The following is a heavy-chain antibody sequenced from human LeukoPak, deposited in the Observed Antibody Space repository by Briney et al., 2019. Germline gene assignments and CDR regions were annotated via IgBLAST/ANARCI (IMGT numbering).Heavy chain of an antibody. Sequence: GGSLRLSCAVSGFTFSSYGMRWVSQAPGKGLEWVAVIWYDGSNKYYADSVKGRFTISRENSKNTLCMEMNSLRAEDTAVYYCARDTAMVTNKLDYWGQGTLVTVSS. CDR2: IWYDGSNK. J-gene: IGHJ4*02. CDR1: GFTFSSYG. CDR3: ARDTAMVTNKLDY. D-gene: IGHD5-18*01. V-gene: IGHV3-33*01.